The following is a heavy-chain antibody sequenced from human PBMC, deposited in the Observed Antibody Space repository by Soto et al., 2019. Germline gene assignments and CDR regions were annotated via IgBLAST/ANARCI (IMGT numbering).Heavy chain of an antibody. J-gene: IGHJ6*04. Sequence: SETLSLTCTVSGGSISSYYWSWIRQPPGKGLEWIGYIYYSGSTNYNPSLKSRVTISVDTSKNQFSLKLSSVTAADTAVYYCARGGDIAARPRYYYGMDVWGKGTTVTVSS. CDR2: IYYSGST. CDR3: ARGGDIAARPRYYYGMDV. CDR1: GGSISSYY. V-gene: IGHV4-59*01. D-gene: IGHD6-6*01.